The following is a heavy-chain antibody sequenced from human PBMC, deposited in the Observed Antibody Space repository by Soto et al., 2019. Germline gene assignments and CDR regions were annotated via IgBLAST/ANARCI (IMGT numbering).Heavy chain of an antibody. D-gene: IGHD3-3*01. Sequence: QVQLQESGPGLVKPSQTLSLTCTVSGGSISSGGYYWSWIRQHPGKGLEWIGYIYYSGSTYYNPSLKSRVTISVDTSKNQFSLKLSSVTAVDTSVYYCARETIFGGVRIFDYWGQGTLVTVSS. V-gene: IGHV4-31*03. CDR2: IYYSGST. J-gene: IGHJ4*02. CDR3: ARETIFGGVRIFDY. CDR1: GGSISSGGYY.